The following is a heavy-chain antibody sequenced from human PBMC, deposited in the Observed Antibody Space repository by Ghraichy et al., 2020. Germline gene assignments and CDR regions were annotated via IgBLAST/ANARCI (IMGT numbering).Heavy chain of an antibody. D-gene: IGHD1-26*01. Sequence: GWSLRLSCAASGFTFSSYWMSWVRQAPGKGLEWVANIKQDGSEKYYVDSVKGRFTISRDNAKNSLYLQMNSLRAEDTAVYYCARDQMVGAGELLRGEVGWFDPWGQGTLVTVSS. CDR1: GFTFSSYW. CDR2: IKQDGSEK. V-gene: IGHV3-7*01. J-gene: IGHJ5*02. CDR3: ARDQMVGAGELLRGEVGWFDP.